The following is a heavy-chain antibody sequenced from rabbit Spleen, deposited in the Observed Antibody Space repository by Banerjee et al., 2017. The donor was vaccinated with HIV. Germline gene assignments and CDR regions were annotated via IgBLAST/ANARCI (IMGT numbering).Heavy chain of an antibody. CDR1: GFSFNEFSFNGGYD. CDR2: IYTGSTGSI. V-gene: IGHV1S45*01. J-gene: IGHJ6*01. Sequence: QEQLVESGGGLVKPGASLTLTCKASGFSFNEFSFNGGYDMCWVRQAPGKGLEWIACIYTGSTGSIHYASWAKGRFTISKTSSTTVTLQMTSLTAADTATYFCARDSGSSFSSYGMDLWGPGTLVTVS. D-gene: IGHD8-1*01. CDR3: ARDSGSSFSSYGMDL.